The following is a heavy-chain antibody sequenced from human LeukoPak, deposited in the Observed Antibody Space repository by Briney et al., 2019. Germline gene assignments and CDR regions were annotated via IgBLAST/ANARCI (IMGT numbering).Heavy chain of an antibody. CDR1: GGSVSSFH. CDR2: IHTNGDI. V-gene: IGHV4-4*07. D-gene: IGHD1-1*01. Sequence: SETLSLTCTVSGGSVSSFHWYWIRQPAGKGLQWIGRIHTNGDIKYNPSLKSRVSVSVDRSKNQFSLRLYSVTAADTAVYYCARSRPASGSIDYWGQGTLLTVSS. J-gene: IGHJ4*02. CDR3: ARSRPASGSIDY.